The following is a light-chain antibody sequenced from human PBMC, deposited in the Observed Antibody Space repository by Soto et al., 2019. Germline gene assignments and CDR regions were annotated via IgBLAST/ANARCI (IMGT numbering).Light chain of an antibody. J-gene: IGLJ1*01. Sequence: QSVLTQPASVSGSPGQSITIYCTGTSSDIGSYDLVSWYQQHPGTAPKLIIYEVTKRPSGVSTRFSGSKSGNTASLTNSGLQAVDEADYYCCSFADFTYVFGTGTKLTVL. CDR3: CSFADFTYV. CDR2: EVT. CDR1: SSDIGSYDL. V-gene: IGLV2-23*02.